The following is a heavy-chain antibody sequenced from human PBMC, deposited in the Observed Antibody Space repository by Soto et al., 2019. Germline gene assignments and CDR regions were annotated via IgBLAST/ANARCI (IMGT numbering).Heavy chain of an antibody. CDR1: GGSVSNSNYY. CDR2: VYYRGRS. D-gene: IGHD2-8*01. Sequence: LSLTCTVSGGSVSNSNYYWGWIRQSPGKGLEWIGSVYYRGRSYSKSSVKSRVTISVDTSKNQFSLNLNSVTASDTAVYFCVRQRTSVLTQAYFDYWGPGALGTVVS. CDR3: VRQRTSVLTQAYFDY. J-gene: IGHJ4*02. V-gene: IGHV4-39*01.